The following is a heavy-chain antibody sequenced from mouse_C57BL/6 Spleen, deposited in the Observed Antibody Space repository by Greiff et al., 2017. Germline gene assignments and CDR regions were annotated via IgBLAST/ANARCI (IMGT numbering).Heavy chain of an antibody. CDR2: IYPGDGDT. CDR1: GYAFSSSW. V-gene: IGHV1-82*01. CDR3: ARLSQRNSRYWYCDV. Sequence: QVHVKQSGPELVKPGASVKISCKASGYAFSSSWMNWVKQRPGKGLEWIGRIYPGDGDTNYNGKFTGKATMYADKSSSTAYMQLSSLTSEDSAVYFCARLSQRNSRYWYCDVWGTGTTGTVSS. J-gene: IGHJ1*03.